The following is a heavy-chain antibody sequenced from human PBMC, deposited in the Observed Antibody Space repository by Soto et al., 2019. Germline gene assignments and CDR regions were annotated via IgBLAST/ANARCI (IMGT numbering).Heavy chain of an antibody. J-gene: IGHJ5*02. CDR1: GGTFSSYA. V-gene: IGHV1-69*01. CDR3: ASKQYDSSGYSASGWFDP. Sequence: QVQLVQSGAEVKKPGSSVKVSCKASGGTFSSYAISWVRQAPGQGLEWMGGIIPIFGTANYAQKLQGRVTITADQSTSTAYLELSSLRSEDTAVYYCASKQYDSSGYSASGWFDPWGQGTLVTVSS. D-gene: IGHD3-22*01. CDR2: IIPIFGTA.